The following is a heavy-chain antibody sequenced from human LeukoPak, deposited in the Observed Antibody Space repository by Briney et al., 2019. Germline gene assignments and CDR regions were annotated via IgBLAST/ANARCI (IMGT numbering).Heavy chain of an antibody. CDR3: ARARIGTTVTTLAFDI. V-gene: IGHV4-31*03. D-gene: IGHD4-17*01. Sequence: SQTLSLTCTVSGGSISSGGYYWSWIRQHPGKGLEWIGYIYYSGSTYYNPSLKSRVTISVDTSKNQFSLKLSSVTAADTAVYCCARARIGTTVTTLAFDIWGQGTMVTVSS. J-gene: IGHJ3*02. CDR1: GGSISSGGYY. CDR2: IYYSGST.